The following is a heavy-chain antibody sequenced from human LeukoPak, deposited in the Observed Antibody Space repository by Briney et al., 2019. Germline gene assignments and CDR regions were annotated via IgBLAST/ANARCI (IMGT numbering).Heavy chain of an antibody. V-gene: IGHV4-30-4*01. CDR3: ARVGGGNFCFDY. CDR1: GSSISGGDYY. J-gene: IGHJ4*01. CDR2: IYYSGST. Sequence: PSETLSLTCTVSGSSISGGDYYWSWIRQPPGKGLEWIGYIYYSGSTYYNPSLKSRVTISVDTSKNQFSLKLSSVTAADTAVYYCARVGGGNFCFDYWGHGTLVTVSS. D-gene: IGHD4-23*01.